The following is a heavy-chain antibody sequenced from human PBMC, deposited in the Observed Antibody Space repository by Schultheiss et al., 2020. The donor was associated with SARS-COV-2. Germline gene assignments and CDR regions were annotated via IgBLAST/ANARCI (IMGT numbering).Heavy chain of an antibody. Sequence: SETLSLTCTVSGGSISSSSYYWGWIRQPPGKGLEWIGEINHSGSTNYNPSLKSRVTISVDTSKNQFSLKLSSVTAADTAMYYCARGGTLYSSSLYYYYGMDVWGQGTTVTVSS. CDR2: INHSGST. D-gene: IGHD6-6*01. J-gene: IGHJ6*02. CDR1: GGSISSSSYY. V-gene: IGHV4-39*07. CDR3: ARGGTLYSSSLYYYYGMDV.